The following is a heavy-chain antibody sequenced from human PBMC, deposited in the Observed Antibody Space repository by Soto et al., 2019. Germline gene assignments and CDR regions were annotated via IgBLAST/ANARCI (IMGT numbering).Heavy chain of an antibody. V-gene: IGHV2-26*01. CDR1: GFSLSNARMG. D-gene: IGHD6-19*01. CDR2: IFSNDEQ. J-gene: IGHJ4*02. Sequence: QVTLKESGPVLVKPTETLTLTCTVSGFSLSNARMGVSWIRQPPGKALEWLAHIFSNDEQSYNTSLKSRLTISKDTSKSQVVLTMTNMDPVDTATYYCARSSYSSGWILDHWGQGTLVTVSS. CDR3: ARSSYSSGWILDH.